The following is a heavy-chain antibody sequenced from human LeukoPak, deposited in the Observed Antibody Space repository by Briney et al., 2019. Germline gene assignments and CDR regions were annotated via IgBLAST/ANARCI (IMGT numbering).Heavy chain of an antibody. CDR1: GFTLSGNH. V-gene: IGHV3-66*02. CDR2: TYEDGYT. CDR3: ARDPRDGYGHVDY. D-gene: IGHD5-24*01. Sequence: GGSLRLSCAAFGFTLSGNHMNWVRQAPGKGLEWVSVTYEDGYTYYADSVKGRFTISRDNSKNTLYLQMNSLKAEDTAVYYCARDPRDGYGHVDYWGQGTLVTVSS. J-gene: IGHJ4*02.